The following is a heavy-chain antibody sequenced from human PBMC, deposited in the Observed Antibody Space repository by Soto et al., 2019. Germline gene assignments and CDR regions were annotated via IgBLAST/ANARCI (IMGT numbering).Heavy chain of an antibody. CDR1: GFTFSSYW. Sequence: EVQLVESGGGLVQPGGSLRLSCAASGFTFSSYWMHWVRQAPGKGLVWVSRINSDGSSTSYADSVKGRFTISRDNVKYGLYLQMNSLRSEDTAVYYCGRDTAELGYCSGGSCYSGDAFDSWGQGTMVTVSS. D-gene: IGHD2-15*01. CDR2: INSDGSST. J-gene: IGHJ3*02. CDR3: GRDTAELGYCSGGSCYSGDAFDS. V-gene: IGHV3-74*01.